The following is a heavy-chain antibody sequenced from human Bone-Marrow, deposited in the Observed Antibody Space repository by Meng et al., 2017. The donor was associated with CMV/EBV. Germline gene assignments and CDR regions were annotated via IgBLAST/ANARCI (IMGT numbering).Heavy chain of an antibody. D-gene: IGHD6-13*01. Sequence: CGTSGFTLSNTWMSWVRQAPGKGLEWVGRIKSKTNGGTTDYAAPVKGRFTISRDDSKNTLYLQMNSLKTEDTAVYYCTTDPIAGFDYWGQGTLVTVSS. CDR1: GFTLSNTW. CDR2: IKSKTNGGTT. V-gene: IGHV3-15*07. J-gene: IGHJ4*02. CDR3: TTDPIAGFDY.